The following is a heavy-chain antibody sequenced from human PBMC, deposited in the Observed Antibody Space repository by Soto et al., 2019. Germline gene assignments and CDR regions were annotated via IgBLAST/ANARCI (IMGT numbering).Heavy chain of an antibody. CDR1: GGSISSYY. Sequence: SQTLSLTCTVSGGSISSYYWSWIRQPPGKGLEWIGYIYYSGSTNYNPSLKSRVTISVDTSKNQFSLKLSSVTAADTAVYYCARGNSSSEIVDYWGQGTLVTVSS. V-gene: IGHV4-59*01. D-gene: IGHD6-6*01. CDR2: IYYSGST. CDR3: ARGNSSSEIVDY. J-gene: IGHJ4*02.